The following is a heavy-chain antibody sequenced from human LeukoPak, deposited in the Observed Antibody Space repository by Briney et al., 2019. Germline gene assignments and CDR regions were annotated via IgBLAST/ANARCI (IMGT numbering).Heavy chain of an antibody. J-gene: IGHJ4*02. Sequence: PGGSLRLSCAASGFIFSSYWMTWVRQAPGKGLEWVANIKQDGGEKNYVDSVKGRFTIPKDNAQNSLYLQMNSLRVEDTAVYYCATSGGSATSKFDHWGQGTLVTVSS. CDR3: ATSGGSATSKFDH. CDR1: GFIFSSYW. D-gene: IGHD3-10*01. CDR2: IKQDGGEK. V-gene: IGHV3-7*01.